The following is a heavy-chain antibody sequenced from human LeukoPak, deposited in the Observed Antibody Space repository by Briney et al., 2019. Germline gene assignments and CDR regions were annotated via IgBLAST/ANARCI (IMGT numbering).Heavy chain of an antibody. D-gene: IGHD3-3*01. V-gene: IGHV1-18*01. CDR2: ISAYNGNT. CDR3: ARRVWSGYYSWFDP. CDR1: GYTFTSFG. Sequence: ASVKVSCKASGYTFTSFGISWVRQAPGQGLEWMGWISAYNGNTNYAQKLQGRVTLTTDTSTSTAYMELRSLRSDDTAVYYCARRVWSGYYSWFDPWGQGTLVTVSS. J-gene: IGHJ5*02.